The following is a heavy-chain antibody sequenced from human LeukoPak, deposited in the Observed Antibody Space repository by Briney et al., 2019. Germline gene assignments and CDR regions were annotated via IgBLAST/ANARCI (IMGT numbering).Heavy chain of an antibody. CDR3: ARAPCGGAVAEHFDY. J-gene: IGHJ4*02. V-gene: IGHV3-74*01. CDR1: GVSFSSYW. CDR2: INNDGSYT. D-gene: IGHD6-19*01. Sequence: GGSLRLSCAASGVSFSSYWMRWVRQSPGKGLVWVSRINNDGSYTSYADSVKGRFTISRDNAKNTLYLQMNSLRVRDTAVYYCARAPCGGAVAEHFDYWGQGTLVTVSS.